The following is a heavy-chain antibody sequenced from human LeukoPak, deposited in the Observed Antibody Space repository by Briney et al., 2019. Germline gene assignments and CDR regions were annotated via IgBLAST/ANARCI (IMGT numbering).Heavy chain of an antibody. V-gene: IGHV4-59*01. D-gene: IGHD3-22*01. Sequence: PSETLSLTCTVSGGSISSYYWSWIRQPPGKGLEWIGYIYYSGSTNYNPSLKSRVTISVDTSKNQFSLKLSSVTAADTAVYYCATHTYYYDGSGYNYDAFDIWGQGTMVTVSS. CDR3: ATHTYYYDGSGYNYDAFDI. J-gene: IGHJ3*02. CDR1: GGSISSYY. CDR2: IYYSGST.